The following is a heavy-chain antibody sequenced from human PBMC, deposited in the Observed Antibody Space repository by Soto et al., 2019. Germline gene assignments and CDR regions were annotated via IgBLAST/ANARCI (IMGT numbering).Heavy chain of an antibody. J-gene: IGHJ5*02. V-gene: IGHV1-2*02. Sequence: QVQLVQSGAEVKKPGASVKVSCKASGYTFTGYYMHWVRQAPGQGLEWMGWINPNSGGTNYAQKFQGKVTMTRDTAISTAYMELSRLRSDDTAVYYCARENDCSSTSCYLFTRSAWFDPWGQGTLVTVSS. CDR1: GYTFTGYY. CDR2: INPNSGGT. CDR3: ARENDCSSTSCYLFTRSAWFDP. D-gene: IGHD2-2*01.